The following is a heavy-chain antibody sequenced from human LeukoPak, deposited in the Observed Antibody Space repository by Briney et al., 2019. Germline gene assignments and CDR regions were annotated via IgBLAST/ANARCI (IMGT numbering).Heavy chain of an antibody. Sequence: SETLSLTCTVSGGSFSSSSYYWGWIRQPPGKGLEWIGSISYRGNNYHNPSVKSRVIMSVDTSKNQFSLALRSVTAADTAVYYCARSILRYYYNASGYYPYYFDLWGQEMLVTVSS. CDR3: ARSILRYYYNASGYYPYYFDL. CDR2: ISYRGNN. D-gene: IGHD3-22*01. CDR1: GGSFSSSSYY. J-gene: IGHJ4*02. V-gene: IGHV4-39*07.